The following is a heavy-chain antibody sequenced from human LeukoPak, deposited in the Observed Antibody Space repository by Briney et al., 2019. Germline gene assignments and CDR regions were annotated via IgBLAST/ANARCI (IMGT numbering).Heavy chain of an antibody. CDR3: ARQYYSSSLYPYYYYYGMDV. V-gene: IGHV4-39*01. CDR2: IYYSGST. CDR1: GGSISSSSYY. D-gene: IGHD6-13*01. Sequence: SETLSLTCTVSGGSISSSSYYWGWIRQPPGKGLEWIGSIYYSGSTYYNPSLKSRVTISVDTSKNQFSLKLSSVTAADTAVYYCARQYYSSSLYPYYYYYGMDVWAKGPRSPSP. J-gene: IGHJ6*02.